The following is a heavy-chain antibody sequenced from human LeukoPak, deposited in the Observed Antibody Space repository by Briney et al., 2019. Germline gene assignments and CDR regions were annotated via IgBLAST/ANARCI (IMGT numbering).Heavy chain of an antibody. CDR2: ISGNNGNT. CDR3: AKSGLNRFDY. J-gene: IGHJ4*02. V-gene: IGHV3-23*01. CDR1: GFTFRTYA. D-gene: IGHD2-15*01. Sequence: PGGSLRLSCAASGFTFRTYAMSWVRQAPGKGLEWASNISGNNGNTYYADSVKGRFTISRDDSKNTLYLQMNSLRAEDTAVYYCAKSGLNRFDYWGQGTLVTVSS.